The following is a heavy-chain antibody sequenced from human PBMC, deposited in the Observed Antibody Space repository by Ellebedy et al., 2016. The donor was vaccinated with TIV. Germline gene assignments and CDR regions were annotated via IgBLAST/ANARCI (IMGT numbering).Heavy chain of an antibody. CDR1: GGSISSDY. J-gene: IGHJ4*02. Sequence: MPSETLSLTCTVSGGSISSDYWSWIRQPAGKGLEWIGRSHSSGTTTYNPSLKSRVTMSVDTSKNQFSLKLSSVTAADTAVYYCGGSRDGYIDYWGQGTPVTVSS. CDR2: SHSSGTT. CDR3: GGSRDGYIDY. V-gene: IGHV4-4*07. D-gene: IGHD5-24*01.